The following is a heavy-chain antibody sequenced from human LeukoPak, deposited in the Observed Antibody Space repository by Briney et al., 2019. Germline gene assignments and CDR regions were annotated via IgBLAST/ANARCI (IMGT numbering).Heavy chain of an antibody. CDR3: ARGYVARFDS. V-gene: IGHV4-59*01. D-gene: IGHD5-12*01. CDR2: IYYNGST. Sequence: SETLSLTCSVSGGSISGYYWSWIRQPPGKGLEWIGYIYYNGSTNYNPSLKSRVTISVDTSKNHFSLKLSSVTAADSAVYYCARGYVARFDSWGQGTLVTVSS. CDR1: GGSISGYY. J-gene: IGHJ4*02.